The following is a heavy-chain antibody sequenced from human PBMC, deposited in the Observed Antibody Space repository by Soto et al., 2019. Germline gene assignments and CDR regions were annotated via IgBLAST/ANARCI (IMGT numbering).Heavy chain of an antibody. V-gene: IGHV4-61*01. CDR3: ATTRGLAVGGSFDY. Sequence: SETLSLTCTVSGGSVSSGSYYWSWIRQPPGKGLEWIAYMSYSGTTNYNPSLKSRVTIAVDTSKNQFSLKLNSVAAADTAFYYCATTRGLAVGGSFDYWGQGMLVTVSS. CDR2: MSYSGTT. J-gene: IGHJ4*02. CDR1: GGSVSSGSYY. D-gene: IGHD3-10*01.